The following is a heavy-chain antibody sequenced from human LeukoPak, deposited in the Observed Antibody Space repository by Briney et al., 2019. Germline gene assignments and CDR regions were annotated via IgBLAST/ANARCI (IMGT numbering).Heavy chain of an antibody. CDR3: ARYGSGTYPRFDY. Sequence: SETLSLTCAVYGGSISGYYWSWIRQSPGKGLEWIAYIYNSGSTNYNSSLQSRVTISVDTSKNQFSLNLSSVTAADTAVYYCARYGSGTYPRFDYWGQGTLVTVSS. CDR2: IYNSGST. V-gene: IGHV4-59*08. J-gene: IGHJ4*02. CDR1: GGSISGYY. D-gene: IGHD3-10*01.